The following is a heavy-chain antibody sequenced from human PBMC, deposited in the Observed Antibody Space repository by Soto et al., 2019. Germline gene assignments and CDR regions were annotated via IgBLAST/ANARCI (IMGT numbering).Heavy chain of an antibody. V-gene: IGHV4-31*03. D-gene: IGHD2-15*01. J-gene: IGHJ4*02. Sequence: SETLSLTCTVSGGSISSGGYYWSWIRQHPGKGLEWIGYIYYSGSTYYNPSLKSRVTISVDTSKNQFSLKLSSVTAADTAVYYCARVSRSRCSGGSCYSTLFDYWGQGTRVTVSS. CDR1: GGSISSGGYY. CDR2: IYYSGST. CDR3: ARVSRSRCSGGSCYSTLFDY.